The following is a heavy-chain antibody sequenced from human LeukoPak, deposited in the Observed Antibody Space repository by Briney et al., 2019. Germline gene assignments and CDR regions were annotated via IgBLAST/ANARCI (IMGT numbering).Heavy chain of an antibody. V-gene: IGHV1-46*01. Sequence: GDSVKLSCKASGYTFTRYYMHWVRQAPAQGLEWMGMINPSGGDATYAQKIQGRVTMTRDTSTSTLYMELSSLRSEDTAVYYCARENGGADYWGQGTLVTVSS. CDR3: ARENGGADY. J-gene: IGHJ4*02. D-gene: IGHD4-23*01. CDR2: INPSGGDA. CDR1: GYTFTRYY.